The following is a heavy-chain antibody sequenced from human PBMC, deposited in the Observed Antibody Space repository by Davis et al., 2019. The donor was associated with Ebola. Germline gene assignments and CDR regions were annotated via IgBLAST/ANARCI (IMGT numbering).Heavy chain of an antibody. V-gene: IGHV3-7*01. CDR1: GYTFSSFW. CDR3: ATLPGGRGMDV. Sequence: GESLKISCKGSGYTFSSFWMNWVRQAPGKGLEWVANVKQDGSDTYYVDSVKGRFIISRDNTKNSIYLEMNDLRVDDTAVYYCATLPGGRGMDVWGQGTTVTVSS. CDR2: VKQDGSDT. J-gene: IGHJ6*02. D-gene: IGHD3-10*01.